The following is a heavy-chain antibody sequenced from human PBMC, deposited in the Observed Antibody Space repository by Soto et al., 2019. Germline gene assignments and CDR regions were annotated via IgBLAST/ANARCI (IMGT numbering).Heavy chain of an antibody. D-gene: IGHD3-3*01. CDR1: GGSISSGDYY. CDR2: IYYSGST. V-gene: IGHV4-30-4*01. CDR3: AREPYYDSFYYYYGMDV. Sequence: SQTLSLTCTVSGGSISSGDYYWSWIRQPPGKGLEWIGYIYYSGSTYYNPSLKSRVTISVDTSKNQFSLKLSSVTAADTAVYYCAREPYYDSFYYYYGMDVWGQGTTVTVSS. J-gene: IGHJ6*02.